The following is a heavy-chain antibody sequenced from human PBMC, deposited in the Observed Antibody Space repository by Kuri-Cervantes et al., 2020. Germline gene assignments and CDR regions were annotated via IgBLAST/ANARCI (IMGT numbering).Heavy chain of an antibody. J-gene: IGHJ6*03. CDR3: ARGVTTGYSSSWYQAHYYYYMDV. V-gene: IGHV3-21*01. CDR1: GCTFSSDS. CDR2: ISSSSSYI. Sequence: GGSLRLSCAASGCTFSSDSLNWVRQAQGKGLEWVSSISSSSSYIYYADSVKGRFTISRDNAKNSLYLQMNSLRAEDTAVYYCARGVTTGYSSSWYQAHYYYYMDVWGKGTTVTVSS. D-gene: IGHD6-13*01.